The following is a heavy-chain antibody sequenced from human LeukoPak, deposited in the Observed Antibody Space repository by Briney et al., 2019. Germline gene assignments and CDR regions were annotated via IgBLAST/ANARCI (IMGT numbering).Heavy chain of an antibody. D-gene: IGHD6-13*01. Sequence: GGSLRLSCAASGFTFDGYTMHWVRQAPGKGLEWVSLISWDGGSTYYADSVKGRFTISRDNSKNSLYLQMNSLRTEDTALYYCARAIAAAGTYYYYGMDVWGQGTTVTVSS. CDR1: GFTFDGYT. V-gene: IGHV3-43*01. CDR2: ISWDGGST. J-gene: IGHJ6*02. CDR3: ARAIAAAGTYYYYGMDV.